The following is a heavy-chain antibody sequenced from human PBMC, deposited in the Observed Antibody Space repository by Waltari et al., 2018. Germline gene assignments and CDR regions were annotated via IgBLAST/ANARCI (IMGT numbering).Heavy chain of an antibody. CDR3: ARGLRVRGVYPPMDV. D-gene: IGHD3-10*01. CDR1: GGSISSYY. J-gene: IGHJ6*03. Sequence: QVQLQESGPGLVKPSETLSLPCTVSGGSISSYYWSWIRQPPGKGLEWIGYIYYSGSTNYNPSLKSRVTISVDTSKNQFSLKLSSVTAADTAVYYCARGLRVRGVYPPMDVWGKGTTVTISS. V-gene: IGHV4-59*01. CDR2: IYYSGST.